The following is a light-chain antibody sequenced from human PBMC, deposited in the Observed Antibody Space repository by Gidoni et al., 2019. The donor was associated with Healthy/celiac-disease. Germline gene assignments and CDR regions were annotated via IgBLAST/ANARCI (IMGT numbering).Light chain of an antibody. V-gene: IGLV1-44*01. CDR1: SSNIGNTT. Sequence: QSVLTQPPSASGTPGQRVTTSCSGSSSNIGNTTVNWYQQLPGTAPKLLIYSNNQRPSGVPDRCSGSKSGTSASLAISGLQSEDEADYYCAAWDDSLNGYVFGTGTKVTV. J-gene: IGLJ1*01. CDR2: SNN. CDR3: AAWDDSLNGYV.